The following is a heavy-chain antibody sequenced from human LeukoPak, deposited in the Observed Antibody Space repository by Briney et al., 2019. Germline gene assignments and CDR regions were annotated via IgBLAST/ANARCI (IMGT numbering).Heavy chain of an antibody. CDR3: ARDPTTGGFDY. J-gene: IGHJ4*02. CDR2: ISAYNGNT. Sequence: XRXXXXXXLXWMGWISAYNGNTSYAQKLQGRVTMTTDTSTSTAYMELRSLRSDDTAVYYCARDPTTGGFDYWGQGTLVTVSS. V-gene: IGHV1-18*01. D-gene: IGHD1-1*01.